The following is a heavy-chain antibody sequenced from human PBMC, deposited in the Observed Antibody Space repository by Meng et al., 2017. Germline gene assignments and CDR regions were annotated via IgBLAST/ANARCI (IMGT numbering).Heavy chain of an antibody. D-gene: IGHD2-8*01. Sequence: EVQLVESGGGSVPAGGSLKLSCAASGFTFSGSGFHWVRQASGKGLEWVGRTRNKANSYTTEYAASVKGRFTISRGDSKNSLYLQMNSLKTEDTAVYYCARADTKGDWFDPWGQGTLVTVSS. V-gene: IGHV3-72*01. CDR2: TRNKANSYTT. J-gene: IGHJ5*02. CDR3: ARADTKGDWFDP. CDR1: GFTFSGSG.